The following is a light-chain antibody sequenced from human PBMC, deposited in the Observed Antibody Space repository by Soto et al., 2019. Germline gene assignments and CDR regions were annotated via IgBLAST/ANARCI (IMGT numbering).Light chain of an antibody. Sequence: QAVVMQPPSVSGAPGQRVTISCTGSSSNIGAGYDVHWYQQLPGTAPKLLIFGNTNRPSGVPDRFSGSKSGTSASLAITGLQAEDEADYCCQSYDSSLSAYVFGTGTKLTVL. V-gene: IGLV1-40*01. CDR3: QSYDSSLSAYV. CDR2: GNT. CDR1: SSNIGAGYD. J-gene: IGLJ1*01.